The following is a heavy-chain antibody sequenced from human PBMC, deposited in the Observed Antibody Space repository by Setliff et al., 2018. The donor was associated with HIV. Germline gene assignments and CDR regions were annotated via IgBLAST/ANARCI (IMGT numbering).Heavy chain of an antibody. J-gene: IGHJ6*04. CDR3: TRRGADSYYPRPLDV. CDR1: GGSVSTGNYY. CDR2: IFYSGST. Sequence: LSLTCTVSGGSVSTGNYYWNWIRLPPGKGLEWIGYIFYSGSTNYNPSLKSRVTISVDTSKNQFSLRLNSVTAADTAIFYCTRRGADSYYPRPLDVWGKGTTVTVSS. V-gene: IGHV4-61*01. D-gene: IGHD3-10*01.